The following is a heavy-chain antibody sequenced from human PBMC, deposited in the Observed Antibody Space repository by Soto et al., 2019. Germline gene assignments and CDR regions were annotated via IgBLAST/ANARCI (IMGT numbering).Heavy chain of an antibody. J-gene: IGHJ4*02. CDR3: ARVSGSFSRMSFFDC. Sequence: QEQLVESGGGVVQPGRSLRLSCAASGFTFSSFAVHWVRQAPGKGLEWVAGISYDGSSQYYADSVKGRFTISRDNSKNTLDLLMNSLRAEDTAVYYCARVSGSFSRMSFFDCWGQGTLVTVSS. CDR2: ISYDGSSQ. CDR1: GFTFSSFA. D-gene: IGHD1-26*01. V-gene: IGHV3-30-3*01.